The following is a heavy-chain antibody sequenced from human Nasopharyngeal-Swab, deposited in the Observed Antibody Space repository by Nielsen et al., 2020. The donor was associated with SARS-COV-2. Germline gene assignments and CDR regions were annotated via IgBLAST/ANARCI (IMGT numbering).Heavy chain of an antibody. J-gene: IGHJ4*02. CDR3: ARDVAIVGATLDN. Sequence: GESLKISCAASGFTISTNGMHWVRQAPGKGLEWLAYISSSSSKSYYADSVKGRFTISRDNPKKSLFLQMNSLRDEDTAVYYCARDVAIVGATLDNRGQGTLVTVSS. D-gene: IGHD1-26*01. CDR2: ISSSSSKS. CDR1: GFTISTNG. V-gene: IGHV3-48*02.